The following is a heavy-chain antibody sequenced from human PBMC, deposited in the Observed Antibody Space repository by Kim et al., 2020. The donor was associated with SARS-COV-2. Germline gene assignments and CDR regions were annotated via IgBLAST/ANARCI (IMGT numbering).Heavy chain of an antibody. D-gene: IGHD3-3*01. J-gene: IGHJ6*03. V-gene: IGHV4-59*01. CDR3: ARAYYDFWSGYLEYYYYYMDV. CDR1: GGSISSYY. CDR2: IYYSGST. Sequence: SETLSLTCTVSGGSISSYYWSWIRQPPGKGLEWIGYIYYSGSTNYNPSLKSRVTISVDTSKNQFSLKLSSVTAADTAVYYCARAYYDFWSGYLEYYYYYMDVWGKGTTVTVSS.